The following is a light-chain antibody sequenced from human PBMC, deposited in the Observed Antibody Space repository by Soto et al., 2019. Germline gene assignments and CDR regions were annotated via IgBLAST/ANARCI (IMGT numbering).Light chain of an antibody. CDR3: QSYDSSLSGYVV. CDR2: GNS. V-gene: IGLV1-40*01. CDR1: SSNIGAGYD. J-gene: IGLJ2*01. Sequence: QSVLTQPPSVSGAPGQRVTISCTGSSSNIGAGYDVHWYQQLPGTAPKLLIYGNSNRPSGVPDRVSGSKSGTSASLAITGLQAEGEADYYCQSYDSSLSGYVVFGGGTKVTVL.